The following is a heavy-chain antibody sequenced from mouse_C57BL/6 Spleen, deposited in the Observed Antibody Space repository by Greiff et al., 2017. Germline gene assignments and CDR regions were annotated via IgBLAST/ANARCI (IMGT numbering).Heavy chain of an antibody. D-gene: IGHD2-4*01. CDR3: ARWDYDVWYFDY. V-gene: IGHV1-64*01. CDR2: IHPNSGST. Sequence: QVQLQQPGAELVKPGASVKLSCKASGYTFTSYWMHWVKQRPGQGLEWIGMIHPNSGSTNYNEKFKSKATLTVDKSSSTAYMQLSSLTSEDSAVYYCARWDYDVWYFDYWGQGTTLTVSS. CDR1: GYTFTSYW. J-gene: IGHJ2*01.